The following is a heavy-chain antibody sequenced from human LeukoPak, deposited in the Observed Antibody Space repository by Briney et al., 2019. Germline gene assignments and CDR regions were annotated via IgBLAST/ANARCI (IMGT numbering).Heavy chain of an antibody. CDR3: ARDCRSTSCNRWHDY. CDR2: TRNKTNSYTT. V-gene: IGHV3-72*01. J-gene: IGHJ4*02. Sequence: GGSLRLSCAASGFTFSDHYMDWVRQAPGKGLEWVGRTRNKTNSYTTEYAASVKGRFTISRDDSKNSLYLQMNSLKTEDTAVYYCARDCRSTSCNRWHDYWGQGTLVTVSS. CDR1: GFTFSDHY. D-gene: IGHD2-2*01.